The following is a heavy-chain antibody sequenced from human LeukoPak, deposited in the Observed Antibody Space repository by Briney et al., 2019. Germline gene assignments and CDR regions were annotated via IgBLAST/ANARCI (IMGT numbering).Heavy chain of an antibody. CDR3: ARLPDYYGSNGPHDY. D-gene: IGHD3-10*01. CDR1: ENSFTSYW. Sequence: GESLKISCKGSENSFTSYWIGWVRQMPGKGLEWMGIIYPGDSDTRYSPSFQGQVTISADKSISTAYLQWSSLKASDTAMYYCARLPDYYGSNGPHDYWGQGTLVTVSS. CDR2: IYPGDSDT. J-gene: IGHJ4*02. V-gene: IGHV5-51*01.